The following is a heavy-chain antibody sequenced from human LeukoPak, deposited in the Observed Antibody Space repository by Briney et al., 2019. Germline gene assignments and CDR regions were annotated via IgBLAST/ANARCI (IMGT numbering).Heavy chain of an antibody. J-gene: IGHJ3*02. CDR2: IFHSGST. CDR1: GDSISSRNW. CDR3: AKASVVVTADPDAFDM. Sequence: SETLSLTCVASGDSISSRNWWSWVRQPPEKGLEWIGEIFHSGSTNYNPSLKSRVTISIDKSRNLFSLNLSSVTAADTAVYYCAKASVVVTADPDAFDMWGRGTLVTVSS. D-gene: IGHD2-21*02. V-gene: IGHV4-4*02.